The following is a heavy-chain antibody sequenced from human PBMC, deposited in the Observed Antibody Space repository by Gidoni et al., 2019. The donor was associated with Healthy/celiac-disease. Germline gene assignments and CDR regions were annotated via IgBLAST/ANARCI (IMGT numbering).Heavy chain of an antibody. CDR2: IYYSGST. D-gene: IGHD5-12*01. J-gene: IGHJ4*02. CDR1: GGSISSGGYY. Sequence: QVQLQEPGPGLVKPSQPLSLTCTVSGGSISSGGYYWSWIRQHPGKGLEWIGYIYYSGSTYYNPSLKSRVTISVDTSKNQFSLKLSSVTAADTAVYYCARKGDGYNSLDYWGQGTLVTVSS. CDR3: ARKGDGYNSLDY. V-gene: IGHV4-31*03.